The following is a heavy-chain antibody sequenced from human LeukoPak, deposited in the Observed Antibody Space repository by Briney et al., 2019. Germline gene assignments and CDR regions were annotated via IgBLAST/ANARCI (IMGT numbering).Heavy chain of an antibody. D-gene: IGHD2-15*01. Sequence: GGSLRLSCAASGFTFSSYAMSWVRQAPGKGLEWVSVIYSGGSTYYADSVKGRFTISRDNSKNTLYLQMNSLRAEDTAVYYCARARGYCSGGSCYPGYGMDVWGQGTTVTVSS. CDR2: IYSGGST. J-gene: IGHJ6*02. V-gene: IGHV3-53*01. CDR1: GFTFSSYA. CDR3: ARARGYCSGGSCYPGYGMDV.